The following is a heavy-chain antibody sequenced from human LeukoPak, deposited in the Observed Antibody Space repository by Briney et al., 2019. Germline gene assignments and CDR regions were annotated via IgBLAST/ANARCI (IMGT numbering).Heavy chain of an antibody. Sequence: TGGSLRLSCAASGFTFSSYAMSWVRQAPGKGLEWVSAISGSGGSTYYADSVKGRFTISRDNSKNTLYLQMNSLRAEDTAVYYCAKDQGITIFEANWFDPWGQGTLVTVSS. CDR3: AKDQGITIFEANWFDP. J-gene: IGHJ5*02. CDR1: GFTFSSYA. CDR2: ISGSGGST. D-gene: IGHD3-3*01. V-gene: IGHV3-23*01.